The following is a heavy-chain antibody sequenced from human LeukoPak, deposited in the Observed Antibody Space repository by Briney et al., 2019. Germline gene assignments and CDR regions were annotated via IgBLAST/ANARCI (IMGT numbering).Heavy chain of an antibody. CDR1: GFTFSSYW. CDR3: VRDNYGVDY. V-gene: IGHV3-7*01. D-gene: IGHD4-17*01. Sequence: GGSLRLSCAASGFTFSSYWMSWVRQAPGKGLEWVANIKEDGSEKYYVDSVEGRFTISRDNAKNSLYLQMNSLRAEDTAVYYCVRDNYGVDYWGQGTLVTVSS. J-gene: IGHJ4*02. CDR2: IKEDGSEK.